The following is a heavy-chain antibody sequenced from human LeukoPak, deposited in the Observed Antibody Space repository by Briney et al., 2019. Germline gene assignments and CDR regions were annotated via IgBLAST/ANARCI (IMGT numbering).Heavy chain of an antibody. D-gene: IGHD3-22*01. CDR1: GFTFSSYA. J-gene: IGHJ6*02. Sequence: GGSLRLSCAASGFTFSSYAMSWVRQAPGKGLEWVSAISGSGGSTYYAGSVKGRFTISRDNSKNTLYLQMNSLRAEDTAVYYCAKYKGLLRGVNGIDVWGQGTTVTVSS. CDR2: ISGSGGST. CDR3: AKYKGLLRGVNGIDV. V-gene: IGHV3-23*01.